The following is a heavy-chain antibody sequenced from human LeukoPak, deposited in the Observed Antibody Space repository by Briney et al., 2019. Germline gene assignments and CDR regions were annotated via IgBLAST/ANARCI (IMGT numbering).Heavy chain of an antibody. CDR2: ISTSSNRI. J-gene: IGHJ4*02. CDR1: GFTFSSYG. V-gene: IGHV3-48*04. D-gene: IGHD5-18*01. CDR3: ARDGLHTAHFDY. Sequence: GGSLRLSCAASGFTFSSYGMNWVRQAPGKGLEWVSYISTSSNRIDYADSVKGRFTVSRDNAKNTLYLQMNSLRAEDTAVYYCARDGLHTAHFDYWGQGTLVTVSS.